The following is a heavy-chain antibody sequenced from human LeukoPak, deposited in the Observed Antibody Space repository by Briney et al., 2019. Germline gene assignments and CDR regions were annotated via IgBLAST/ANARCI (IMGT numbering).Heavy chain of an antibody. J-gene: IGHJ4*02. CDR1: GYTLTGYY. D-gene: IGHD3-22*01. V-gene: IGHV1-2*02. Sequence: GASVKASCKASGYTLTGYYMHWVRQAPGQGREWMGWINPNSGGTNYAQKFQGRVTMTRDTSISTAYMELSRLRSDDTAVYYCARLACLYDSSGYYWGDYWGQGTLVTVSS. CDR3: ARLACLYDSSGYYWGDY. CDR2: INPNSGGT.